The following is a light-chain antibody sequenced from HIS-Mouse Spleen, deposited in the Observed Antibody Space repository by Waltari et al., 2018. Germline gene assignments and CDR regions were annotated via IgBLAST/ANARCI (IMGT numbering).Light chain of an antibody. V-gene: IGLV2-23*01. CDR1: SSAVGLYNL. CDR2: EGS. CDR3: CSYAGSREV. Sequence: QSALTQPASVSGSPGQSITISCTGTSSAVGLYNLVSWYQQHPGKAPKLMIYEGSKRPSGVSNRFSGSKSGNTASLTISGLQAEDEADYYCCSYAGSREVFGTGTKVTVL. J-gene: IGLJ1*01.